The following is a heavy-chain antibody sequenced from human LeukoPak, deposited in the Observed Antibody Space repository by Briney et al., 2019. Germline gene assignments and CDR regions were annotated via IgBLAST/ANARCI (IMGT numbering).Heavy chain of an antibody. V-gene: IGHV3-74*01. Sequence: PGGSLRLSCAASGFTFSNYRMHWVRQAPGKGLVWVSRINSDGSSTTYADSVKGRFTISRDNAKNTLYLQMNSLRAEDTALYYCARARNDYDSNGFSLLDYWGQGTLVTVSS. CDR3: ARARNDYDSNGFSLLDY. J-gene: IGHJ4*02. CDR1: GFTFSNYR. D-gene: IGHD3-22*01. CDR2: INSDGSST.